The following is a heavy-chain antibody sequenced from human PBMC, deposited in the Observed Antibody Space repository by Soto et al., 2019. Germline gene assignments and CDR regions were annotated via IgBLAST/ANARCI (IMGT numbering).Heavy chain of an antibody. CDR2: TVPIFGTP. V-gene: IGHV1-69*06. D-gene: IGHD1-1*01. CDR3: AREFYTSTWNNVTYVDL. J-gene: IGHJ2*01. CDR1: GGSFTTYP. Sequence: QVQLVQSEAEVRNPGSSVKVSCKVSGGSFTTYPISWVRQPPGQGLEWMGATVPIFGTPNYALKIQDRVTTAEDRPTTTVYMELRGLKSEDTAVYYCAREFYTSTWNNVTYVDLWGRGTLVAVSS.